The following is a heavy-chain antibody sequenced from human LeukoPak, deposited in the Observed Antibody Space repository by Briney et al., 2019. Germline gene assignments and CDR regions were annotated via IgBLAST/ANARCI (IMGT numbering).Heavy chain of an antibody. CDR2: ISAYNGNT. CDR1: GYTFTSYG. V-gene: IGHV1-18*01. D-gene: IGHD3-3*01. CDR3: ARTLYFWQNGPLGY. Sequence: ASVKVSCKASGYTFTSYGISWVRQAPGQGLEWMGWISAYNGNTNYAQKLQGRVTMTRDTSISTAYMELSRLRSDDTAVYYCARTLYFWQNGPLGYWGQGTLVTVSS. J-gene: IGHJ4*02.